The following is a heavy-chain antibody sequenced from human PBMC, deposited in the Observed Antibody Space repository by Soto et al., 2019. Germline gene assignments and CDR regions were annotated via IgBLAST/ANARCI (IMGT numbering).Heavy chain of an antibody. V-gene: IGHV3-23*01. CDR2: ISTTGGTT. CDR1: GFTFSSYA. CDR3: AKDGYDSSGYYGAPDY. D-gene: IGHD3-22*01. J-gene: IGHJ4*02. Sequence: GGSLRLSCVASGFTFSSYALSWVRQAPGKGLEWVSAISTTGGTTYYADSVKGRFTISRDNSKNTLYLQMNSLRAEDTAVYYCAKDGYDSSGYYGAPDYWGQGTLVTVSS.